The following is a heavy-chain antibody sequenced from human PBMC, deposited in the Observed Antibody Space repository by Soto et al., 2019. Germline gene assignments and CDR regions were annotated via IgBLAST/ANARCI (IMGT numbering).Heavy chain of an antibody. V-gene: IGHV1-58*01. Sequence: ASVKVSCKTSGFMFTSSAVQWVRQARGQRLEWIGWLVVGSGNTHYAQHFQERVTLTRDMSTGTAYMELSSLRSEDTAVYYCAAVPALRFLKWLPAYFDYWGQGTLVTVSS. J-gene: IGHJ4*02. CDR3: AAVPALRFLKWLPAYFDY. D-gene: IGHD3-3*01. CDR2: LVVGSGNT. CDR1: GFMFTSSA.